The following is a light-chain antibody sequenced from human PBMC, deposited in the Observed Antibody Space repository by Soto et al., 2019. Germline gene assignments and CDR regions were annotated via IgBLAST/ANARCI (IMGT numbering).Light chain of an antibody. J-gene: IGKJ1*01. CDR3: QQYTNWHPGT. Sequence: EIVMTQSPATLSVSPGERATLSCRASQRVSSNFAWYQQKPGQAPRLLIYGASTSATGITSRFSGSGSRTEFTLNISSLQAEDFAVYYCQQYTNWHPGTVGQGTKVEIK. CDR1: QRVSSN. CDR2: GAS. V-gene: IGKV3-15*01.